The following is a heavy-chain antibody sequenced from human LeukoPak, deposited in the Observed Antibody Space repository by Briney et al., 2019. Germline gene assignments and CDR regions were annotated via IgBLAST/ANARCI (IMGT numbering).Heavy chain of an antibody. CDR2: SIPIFGTA. CDR1: VYTFTSYG. Sequence: ASVNVSCKASVYTFTSYGISWVGQATGQGLEWMGGSIPIFGTANYAQKFQGRVTIPADKSTSTAYMELSSLRSEDTAVYYCALGMVRGVTGYYYMDVWGKGTTVTVSS. J-gene: IGHJ6*03. D-gene: IGHD3-10*01. CDR3: ALGMVRGVTGYYYMDV. V-gene: IGHV1-69*06.